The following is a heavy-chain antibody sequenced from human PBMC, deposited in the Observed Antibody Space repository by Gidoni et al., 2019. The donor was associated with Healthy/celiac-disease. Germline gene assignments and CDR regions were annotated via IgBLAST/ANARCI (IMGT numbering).Heavy chain of an antibody. CDR1: GFTFSSYG. CDR2: ISYDGSNK. J-gene: IGHJ4*02. D-gene: IGHD3-3*01. Sequence: QVQLVESGGGVVKPGRSLRLSCAASGFTFSSYGMHWVRQALGKGLEWVAVISYDGSNKYDADSVKGRFTISRDNSKNTLYLQMNSLRAEDTAVYYCAKGEVGGPDYWGQGTLVTVSS. V-gene: IGHV3-30*18. CDR3: AKGEVGGPDY.